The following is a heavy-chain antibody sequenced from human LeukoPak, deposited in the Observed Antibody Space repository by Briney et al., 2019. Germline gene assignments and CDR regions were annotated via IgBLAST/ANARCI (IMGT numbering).Heavy chain of an antibody. CDR2: FYYSGST. V-gene: IGHV4-59*08. Sequence: PSETLSLTCTVSGGSISSYYWSWIRQPPGKGLEWLGYFYYSGSTNYNPSLKSRVTISVDTSKNQFSLKLSSVTAADTAVYYCARVVPAAMVYYYYYYMDVWGKGTTVTVSS. D-gene: IGHD2-2*01. J-gene: IGHJ6*03. CDR3: ARVVPAAMVYYYYYYMDV. CDR1: GGSISSYY.